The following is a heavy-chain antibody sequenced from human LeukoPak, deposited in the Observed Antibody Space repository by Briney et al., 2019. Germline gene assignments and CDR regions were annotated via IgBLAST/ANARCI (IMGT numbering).Heavy chain of an antibody. CDR2: IRYDGSNK. Sequence: GGSLRLSCAASGFTFSSYGMHWVRQAPGKGLEWVAFIRYDGSNKYYADSVKGRFTISRDNSKNTLYLQMNSLRAEDTAVYYCARRAGGYSHPYDYWGQGVLVTVSS. J-gene: IGHJ4*02. D-gene: IGHD4-23*01. CDR3: ARRAGGYSHPYDY. V-gene: IGHV3-30*02. CDR1: GFTFSSYG.